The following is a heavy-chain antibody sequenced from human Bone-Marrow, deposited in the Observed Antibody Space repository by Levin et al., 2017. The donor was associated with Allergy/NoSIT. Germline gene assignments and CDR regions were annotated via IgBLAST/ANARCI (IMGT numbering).Heavy chain of an antibody. J-gene: IGHJ6*02. CDR1: GFAFNSAC. CDR3: TTDQCGDGAHPYFYAIDI. Sequence: SGGSLRLSCAASGFAFNSACMKWVRQAPGKGLEWIGRIKSKIDGGTTDYASSVKDRFTISRDDSKTTLFLQLSSLKIDDTAVYYCTTDQCGDGAHPYFYAIDIWGLGTTVTVSS. V-gene: IGHV3-15*01. D-gene: IGHD5-12*01. CDR2: IKSKIDGGTT.